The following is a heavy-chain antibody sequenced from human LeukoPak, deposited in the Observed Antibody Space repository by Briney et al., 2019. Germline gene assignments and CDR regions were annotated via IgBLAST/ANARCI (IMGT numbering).Heavy chain of an antibody. CDR1: GYTFTSYG. CDR3: AKGGIAVAGMSVYGMDV. Sequence: ASVKVSCKASGYTFTSYGISWVRQAPGQGLEWMGWISAYNGNTNYAQKLQGRVTMTTDTSTSTAYMELRSLRSDDTAVYYCAKGGIAVAGMSVYGMDVWGQGTTVTVSS. D-gene: IGHD6-19*01. J-gene: IGHJ6*02. V-gene: IGHV1-18*01. CDR2: ISAYNGNT.